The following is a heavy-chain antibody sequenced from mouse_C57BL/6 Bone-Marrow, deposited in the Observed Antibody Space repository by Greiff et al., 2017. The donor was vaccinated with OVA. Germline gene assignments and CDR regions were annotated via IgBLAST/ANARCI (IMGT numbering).Heavy chain of an antibody. CDR1: GFTFSSYA. CDR2: ISDGGSYT. CDR3: ARELGRDYYFDY. D-gene: IGHD4-1*01. J-gene: IGHJ2*01. V-gene: IGHV5-4*01. Sequence: EVNVVESGGGLVKPGGSLKLSCAASGFTFSSYAMSWVRQTPEKRLEWVATISDGGSYTYYPDNVKGRFTISRDNAKNNLYLQMSHLKSEDTAMYYCARELGRDYYFDYWGQGTTLTVSS.